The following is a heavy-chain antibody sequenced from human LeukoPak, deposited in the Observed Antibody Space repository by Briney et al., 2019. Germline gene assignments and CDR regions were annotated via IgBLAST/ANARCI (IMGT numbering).Heavy chain of an antibody. D-gene: IGHD3-10*01. CDR2: ISSDGSFT. Sequence: GGSLRLSCAASGFTFTNYWIHWVRHAPGKGLVWVSHISSDGSFTDYADSVRGRFTISRDNAKSTVYLQINSLRGDDTAIYYCTRPLIITVGRGFDSWGEGTLVSVSS. V-gene: IGHV3-74*01. CDR1: GFTFTNYW. J-gene: IGHJ4*02. CDR3: TRPLIITVGRGFDS.